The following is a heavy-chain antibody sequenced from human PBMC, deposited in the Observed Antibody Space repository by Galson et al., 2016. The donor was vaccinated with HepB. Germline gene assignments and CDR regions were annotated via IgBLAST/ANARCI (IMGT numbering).Heavy chain of an antibody. Sequence: SLRLSCAASGFTFRDYGMTRVRQAPGKGLEWLSYISSSGTNIHYADSVKGRFTISRDNGRKSLYLQMSSLTDDDTAVYYCARGGGYSPFAYWGQGTLVTVSS. J-gene: IGHJ4*02. D-gene: IGHD5-12*01. V-gene: IGHV3-48*02. CDR1: GFTFRDYG. CDR2: ISSSGTNI. CDR3: ARGGGYSPFAY.